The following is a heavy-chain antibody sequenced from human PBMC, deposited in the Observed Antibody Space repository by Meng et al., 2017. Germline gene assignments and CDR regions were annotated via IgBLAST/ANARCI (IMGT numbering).Heavy chain of an antibody. V-gene: IGHV4-31*03. J-gene: IGHJ4*02. D-gene: IGHD2-21*02. Sequence: VPRPGSGPGLVKPSETLFLTCTVSGGSISSGGYFWGWIRQHPGKGLEWIGYMYPSGSTHYNPSQESRVTISIDTSKNQLSLELSSVTAADTAVYYCARDVTGHYYFDYWGQGTLVTVSS. CDR1: GGSISSGGYF. CDR3: ARDVTGHYYFDY. CDR2: MYPSGST.